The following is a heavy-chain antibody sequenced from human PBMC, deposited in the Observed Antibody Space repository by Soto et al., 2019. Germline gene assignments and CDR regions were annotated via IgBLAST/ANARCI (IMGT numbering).Heavy chain of an antibody. D-gene: IGHD4-4*01. CDR1: GFTFGDYA. CDR3: TSGYSNYYYYYNDV. V-gene: IGHV3-49*03. CDR2: ISSKAYGGTT. Sequence: EVQLVESGGGLVQPGRYLRLYCTASGFTFGDYAMSWFRQAPGKGLEWVGFISSKAYGGTTEYAASVKGRFTISRDDSKSNAYLQMNSLKTEDTAVYYCTSGYSNYYYYYNDVWCKVTTVTLAS. J-gene: IGHJ6*03.